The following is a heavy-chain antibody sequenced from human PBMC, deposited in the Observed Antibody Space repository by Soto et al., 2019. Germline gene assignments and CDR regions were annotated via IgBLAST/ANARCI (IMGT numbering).Heavy chain of an antibody. CDR2: INPSGGST. J-gene: IGHJ5*02. CDR3: ARDGGSGWYHNWLGP. V-gene: IGHV1-46*01. D-gene: IGHD6-19*01. CDR1: GYTFTSYY. Sequence: GASVKVSCKASGYTFTSYYMHWVRQAPGQGLEWMGIINPSGGSTSYAQKFQGRVTMTRDTSTSTVYMELSSPRSEDTAVYYCARDGGSGWYHNWLGPWDQGTLFTVAS.